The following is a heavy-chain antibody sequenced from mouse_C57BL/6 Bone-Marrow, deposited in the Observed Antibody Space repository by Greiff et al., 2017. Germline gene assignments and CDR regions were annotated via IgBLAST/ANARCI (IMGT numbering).Heavy chain of an antibody. CDR2: IHPNSGST. V-gene: IGHV1-64*01. CDR1: GYTFTSYW. J-gene: IGHJ1*03. Sequence: QVQLQQPGAELVKPGASVKLSCKSSGYTFTSYWMHLVKQRPGQGLEWIGMIHPNSGSTNYNEKFKSKATLTVDKSSSTAYMQLSSLTSEDSAVYYCARWSWYWDFDVWGTGTTVTVSS. CDR3: ARWSWYWDFDV.